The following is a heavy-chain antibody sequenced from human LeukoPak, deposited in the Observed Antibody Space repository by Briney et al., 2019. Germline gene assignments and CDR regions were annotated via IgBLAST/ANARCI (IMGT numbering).Heavy chain of an antibody. CDR1: GYTFTGYY. D-gene: IGHD6-13*01. CDR3: ARDPSSSWYDY. Sequence: ASVKVSCKASGYTFTGYYMHWVRQAPGQGLEWMGWINPNSGGTNYAQKFQGRVTMTRDTSISTAYMELRSLRSDDTAVYYCARDPSSSWYDYWGQGTLVTVSS. J-gene: IGHJ4*02. V-gene: IGHV1-2*02. CDR2: INPNSGGT.